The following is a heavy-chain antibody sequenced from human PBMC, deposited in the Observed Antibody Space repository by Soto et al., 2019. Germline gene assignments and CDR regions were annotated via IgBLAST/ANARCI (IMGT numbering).Heavy chain of an antibody. J-gene: IGHJ4*02. V-gene: IGHV1-24*01. CDR2: FDPEDGET. Sequence: ASVKVSCKVSGYTLTELSMHWVRQAPGKGLEWMGGFDPEDGETIYAQKFQGRVTMTEDTSTDTAYMELSSLRSEDTAVYYCATVARYYDFWSGHPSPYYFDYWGQGTLVTVS. D-gene: IGHD3-3*01. CDR1: GYTLTELS. CDR3: ATVARYYDFWSGHPSPYYFDY.